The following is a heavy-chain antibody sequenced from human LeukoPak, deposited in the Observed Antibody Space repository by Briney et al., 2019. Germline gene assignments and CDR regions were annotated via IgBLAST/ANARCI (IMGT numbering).Heavy chain of an antibody. CDR2: ITGSGDMT. J-gene: IGHJ4*02. D-gene: IGHD4-23*01. CDR1: GFTFSSFS. CDR3: AKDPLSYGGHYLDS. Sequence: GGSLRLPCAASGFTFSSFSMTWVRQAPGEGLEWVSTITGSGDMTFYADSMKGRFAISRDNAENTLYLQMSSLRAEDTAAYYCAKDPLSYGGHYLDSWGQGTLVTVSS. V-gene: IGHV3-23*01.